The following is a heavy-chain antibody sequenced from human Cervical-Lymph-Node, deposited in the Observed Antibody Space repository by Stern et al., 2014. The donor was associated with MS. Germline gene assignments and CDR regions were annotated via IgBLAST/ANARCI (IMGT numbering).Heavy chain of an antibody. V-gene: IGHV1-69*01. CDR3: ARAAYSTSSYNY. J-gene: IGHJ4*02. D-gene: IGHD6-6*01. CDR1: GGTFNTNV. CDR2: IIPIFGTA. Sequence: QLVQSGAEVKKPGSSVKVSCKASGGTFNTNVISWVRQAPGQGLEWMGGIIPIFGTALYAQKFQGRVTITANESTRAVYRELSSLRSEDTAVYYCARAAYSTSSYNYWGQGTLVIVSS.